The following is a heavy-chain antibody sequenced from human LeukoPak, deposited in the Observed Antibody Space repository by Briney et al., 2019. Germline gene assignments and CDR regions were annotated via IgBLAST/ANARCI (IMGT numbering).Heavy chain of an antibody. J-gene: IGHJ3*02. Sequence: PGGSLRLSCAASGLTFSTNHMSWVRQAPGKGLEWVSVVYSGGNTYYADSVKGRFTISRDNSKNTLYLQMNSLRAEDTAVYYCARVFWEKDGFIGAFDIWGQGTMVTVSS. CDR3: ARVFWEKDGFIGAFDI. V-gene: IGHV3-66*01. CDR2: VYSGGNT. CDR1: GLTFSTNH. D-gene: IGHD3-3*01.